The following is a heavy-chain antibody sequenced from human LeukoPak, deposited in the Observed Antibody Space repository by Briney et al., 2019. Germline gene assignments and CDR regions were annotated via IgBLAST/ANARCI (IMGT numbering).Heavy chain of an antibody. V-gene: IGHV4-34*01. Sequence: SETLSLTCAVYGGSFSGYYWSWIRQPPGKGLDWIGEINHSGSTNYNPSLKSRVTISVDTSKNQFSLKLSSVTAADTAVYYCARGIAYFDYWGRGTLVTVSS. CDR2: INHSGST. D-gene: IGHD3-16*02. CDR1: GGSFSGYY. J-gene: IGHJ4*02. CDR3: ARGIAYFDY.